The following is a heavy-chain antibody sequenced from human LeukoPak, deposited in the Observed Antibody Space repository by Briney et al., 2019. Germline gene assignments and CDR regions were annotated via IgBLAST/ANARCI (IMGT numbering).Heavy chain of an antibody. J-gene: IGHJ4*02. CDR3: ARNEYYDSSGYYYYNY. CDR1: GYTFTGYY. Sequence: ASVKVSCKASGYTFTGYYMHWVRQAPGQGLEWMGWISAYNGNTNSAQKLQGRVTMTTDTSTSTAYMELRSLRSDDTAVYYCARNEYYDSSGYYYYNYWGQGTLVTVSS. CDR2: ISAYNGNT. D-gene: IGHD3-22*01. V-gene: IGHV1-18*04.